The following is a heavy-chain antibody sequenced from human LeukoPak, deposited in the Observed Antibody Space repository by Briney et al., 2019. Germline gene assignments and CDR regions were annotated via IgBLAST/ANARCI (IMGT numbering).Heavy chain of an antibody. CDR1: GYTPTELS. CDR3: ATSRGESWPWYSSGWYCAFDI. D-gene: IGHD6-19*01. V-gene: IGHV1-24*01. J-gene: IGHJ3*02. Sequence: ASVKVSCKVSGYTPTELSMHWVRQAPGKGLEWMGGFDPEDGETIYAQKFQGRVTMTEDTSTDTAYMELSSLRSEDTAVYYCATSRGESWPWYSSGWYCAFDIWGQGTTVTVSS. CDR2: FDPEDGET.